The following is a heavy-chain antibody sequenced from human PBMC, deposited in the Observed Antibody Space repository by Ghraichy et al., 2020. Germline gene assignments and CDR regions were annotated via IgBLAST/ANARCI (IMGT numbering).Heavy chain of an antibody. CDR3: ATVSRYSYGLRDGSGPNYYGMDV. J-gene: IGHJ6*01. V-gene: IGHV1-24*01. D-gene: IGHD5-18*01. CDR2: FDPEDGET. Sequence: ASVKVSCKVSGYTLTELSMHWVRQAPGKGLEWMGGFDPEDGETIYAQKFQGRVTMTEDTSTDTAYMELSSLRSEDTAVYYCATVSRYSYGLRDGSGPNYYGMDVWGQGTTVTVSS. CDR1: GYTLTELS.